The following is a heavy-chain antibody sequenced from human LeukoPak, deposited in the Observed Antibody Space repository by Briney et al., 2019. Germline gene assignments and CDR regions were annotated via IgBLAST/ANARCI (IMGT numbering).Heavy chain of an antibody. V-gene: IGHV3-33*06. CDR1: GFTFSSYG. CDR2: IWYDGSNK. CDR3: AKVSPGYSSGFDY. D-gene: IGHD6-19*01. J-gene: IGHJ4*02. Sequence: YPGGFLRLSCAASGFTFSSYGMHWVRQAPGKGLEWVAVIWYDGSNKYYADSVKGRFTISRDNSKNTLYLQMNSLRAEDTAVYYCAKVSPGYSSGFDYWGQGTLVTVSS.